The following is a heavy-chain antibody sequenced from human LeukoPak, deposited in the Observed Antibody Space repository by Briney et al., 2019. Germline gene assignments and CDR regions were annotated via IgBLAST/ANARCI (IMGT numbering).Heavy chain of an antibody. V-gene: IGHV3-33*08. CDR2: IWSDGGNK. Sequence: GGSLRLSCAASGFTFSSYSINWVRQAPGKGLEWVAIIWSDGGNKYYADSVKGRFTISRDNSKNTLYLQMNSLRAEDTAVYYCARGLYSSGWDAMDVWGQGTTVTVSS. J-gene: IGHJ6*02. D-gene: IGHD6-19*01. CDR3: ARGLYSSGWDAMDV. CDR1: GFTFSSYS.